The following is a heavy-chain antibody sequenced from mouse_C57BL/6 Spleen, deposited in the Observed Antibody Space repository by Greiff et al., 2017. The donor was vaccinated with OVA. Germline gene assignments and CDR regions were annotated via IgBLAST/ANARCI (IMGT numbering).Heavy chain of an antibody. CDR3: ARSRLDYYGSSYDD. CDR2: IDPSDSET. J-gene: IGHJ2*01. V-gene: IGHV1-52*01. Sequence: QVQLQQPGAELVRPGSSVKLSCKASGYTFTSYWMHWVKQRPIQGLEWIGNIDPSDSETHYNQKFKDKATFTVDKSSSTAYMQLSSLTSEDSAVYYCARSRLDYYGSSYDDWGQGTTLTVSS. CDR1: GYTFTSYW. D-gene: IGHD1-1*01.